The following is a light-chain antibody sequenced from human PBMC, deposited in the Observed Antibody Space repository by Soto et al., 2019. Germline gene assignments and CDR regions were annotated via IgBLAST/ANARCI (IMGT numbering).Light chain of an antibody. J-gene: IGKJ3*01. Sequence: DIQMPQSPSSLSASVGARVTITCRASQSISSYLNWYQQKPGKAPKLLIYAASSLQSGVPSRFSGSGSGTDFTLTISSLQPEDFATYYCKKSYSTPPAVGPGNKVDIK. CDR3: KKSYSTPPA. CDR1: QSISSY. CDR2: AAS. V-gene: IGKV1-39*01.